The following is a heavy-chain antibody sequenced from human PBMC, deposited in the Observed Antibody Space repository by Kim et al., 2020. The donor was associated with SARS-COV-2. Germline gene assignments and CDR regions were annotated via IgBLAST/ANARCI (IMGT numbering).Heavy chain of an antibody. D-gene: IGHD6-13*01. CDR1: GFSFDNAW. Sequence: GGSLRLSCAASGFSFDNAWMTWVRQAPVKGLEWVSRIKSKIHGGTTDYAAPVKGRFTISRDDSKDTLYLQMNNLETEDTAVYYCTTSAFTIAGLDYWGQGARVSVSS. CDR2: IKSKIHGGTT. CDR3: TTSAFTIAGLDY. V-gene: IGHV3-15*01. J-gene: IGHJ4*02.